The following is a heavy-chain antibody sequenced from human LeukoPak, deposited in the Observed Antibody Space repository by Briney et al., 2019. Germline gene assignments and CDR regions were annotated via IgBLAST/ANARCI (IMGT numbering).Heavy chain of an antibody. Sequence: PSETLSLTCAVYGGSFSDYYWSWIRQPPGKVLEWIGEINHSGSTNYNPSLKSRVTISVDTSKKQFSLKLRSVTAADTAVYYCASVPFRDGHLPNYFDYWGQGTLVTVSS. V-gene: IGHV4-34*01. J-gene: IGHJ4*02. D-gene: IGHD2-8*01. CDR2: INHSGST. CDR1: GGSFSDYY. CDR3: ASVPFRDGHLPNYFDY.